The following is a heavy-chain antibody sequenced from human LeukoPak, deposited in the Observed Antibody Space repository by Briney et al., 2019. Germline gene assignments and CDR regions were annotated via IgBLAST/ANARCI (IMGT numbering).Heavy chain of an antibody. Sequence: GGSLRLSCEASGFTFSRYSMHWVRQGPGKGLVWVSRIDTDGSTTRYADSGKGRFTISRDNAKNTLYLQMNSLRVEDTAVYYCARVREDSSTWAYFDFWGQGTLVTVSS. CDR1: GFTFSRYS. D-gene: IGHD6-13*01. V-gene: IGHV3-74*01. J-gene: IGHJ4*02. CDR2: IDTDGSTT. CDR3: ARVREDSSTWAYFDF.